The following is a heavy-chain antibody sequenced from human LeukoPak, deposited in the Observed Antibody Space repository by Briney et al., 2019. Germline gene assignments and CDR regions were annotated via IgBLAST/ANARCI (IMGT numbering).Heavy chain of an antibody. CDR3: AGSNYFCYGMDV. CDR2: TNDSAKTYN. J-gene: IGHJ6*02. CDR1: GDTFSGYSAA. V-gene: IGHV6-1*01. Sequence: QTLTLSCAISGDTFSGYSAAWDCNRQAQGIGFVWLIRTNDSAKTYNEHAVAVNSRTTINPDTTTNQFFQQLNSDTPDETADYCSAGSNYFCYGMDVWGQGTTVTVSS.